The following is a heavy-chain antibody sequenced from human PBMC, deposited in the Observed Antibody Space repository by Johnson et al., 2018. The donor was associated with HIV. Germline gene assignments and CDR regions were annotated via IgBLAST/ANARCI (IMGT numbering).Heavy chain of an antibody. V-gene: IGHV3-30*03. CDR1: GFTFSSYA. J-gene: IGHJ3*02. D-gene: IGHD1-7*01. CDR2: ISYDGSND. CDR3: ARDLDTGGTTGAFDM. Sequence: SCVASGFTFSSYAMHWVRQAPGKGLEWVAVISYDGSNDYYADSVKGRFTISRDNSKNTLYLQMNSLRVEDTATYYCARDLDTGGTTGAFDMWGQGTMVTVAS.